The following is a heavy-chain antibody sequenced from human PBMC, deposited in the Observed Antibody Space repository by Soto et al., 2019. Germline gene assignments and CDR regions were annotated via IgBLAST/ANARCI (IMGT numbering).Heavy chain of an antibody. CDR3: ARGIYCSSDRCDLRGPTAEY. V-gene: IGHV3-13*01. Sequence: EVRLVESGGGLAQPGGSLRLSCAASGFTFSSYDRHWFRQATGKGLEWVSGIGTAGDAHYPGSVKGRFTTSRENGRNSLYLQMNSLRDEDTAVYYCARGIYCSSDRCDLRGPTAEYWGQGTLVTVSS. CDR1: GFTFSSYD. CDR2: IGTAGDA. D-gene: IGHD2-2*01. J-gene: IGHJ4*02.